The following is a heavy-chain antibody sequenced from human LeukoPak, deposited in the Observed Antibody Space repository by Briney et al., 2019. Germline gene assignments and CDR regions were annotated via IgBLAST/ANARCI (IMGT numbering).Heavy chain of an antibody. CDR2: IYYSGST. V-gene: IGHV4-39*01. CDR1: GGSISSSSYY. D-gene: IGHD6-13*01. J-gene: IGHJ4*02. Sequence: PSETLSLTCTVSGGSISSSSYYWGWIRQPPGKGLEWIGSIYYSGSTYYNPSLKSRVTISVDTSKNQFSLKLSSVTAADTAVYYCARAYSRSWYYFDYWGQGTLVTVSS. CDR3: ARAYSRSWYYFDY.